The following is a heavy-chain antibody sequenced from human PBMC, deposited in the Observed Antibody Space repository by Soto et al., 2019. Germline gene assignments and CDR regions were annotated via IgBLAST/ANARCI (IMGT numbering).Heavy chain of an antibody. CDR3: AYAFYERFLWSAESNYAVAL. D-gene: IGHD3-10*01. V-gene: IGHV3-23*01. J-gene: IGHJ3*01. CDR2: ISGSGDTT. CDR1: GFTFSNYA. Sequence: EVQLLESGGGLVQPGGSLRLSCAASGFTFSNYAMSWVRQAPGKGLEWVADISGSGDTTYHADSVKGRFSISRDNSQNTRSLHRSGLRATDTAIYSCAYAFYERFLWSAESNYAVALWGRGTIVPVSS.